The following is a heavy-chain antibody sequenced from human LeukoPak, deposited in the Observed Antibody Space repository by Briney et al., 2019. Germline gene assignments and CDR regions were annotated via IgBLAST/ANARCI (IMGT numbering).Heavy chain of an antibody. Sequence: PGGSLRLSCAASGFTFDDYGMSWVRQAPGKGLEWVSGINWNGGRTGYAESVKGRFTISRDNAKNSLYLQMNTLRAEDTAVYYCARGGYGANDDAFDIWGQGTMVTVSS. CDR1: GFTFDDYG. V-gene: IGHV3-20*04. J-gene: IGHJ3*02. CDR2: INWNGGRT. D-gene: IGHD4-23*01. CDR3: ARGGYGANDDAFDI.